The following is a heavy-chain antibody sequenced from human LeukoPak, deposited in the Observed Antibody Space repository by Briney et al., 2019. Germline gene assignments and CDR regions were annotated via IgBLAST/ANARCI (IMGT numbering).Heavy chain of an antibody. CDR3: AKDLGMGTRIDF. CDR1: GFTFSSFG. CDR2: IRYDGSNK. J-gene: IGHJ4*02. Sequence: GGSLTLSCAASGFTFSSFGMHWVRQAPGKGLEWVAFIRYDGSNKYYTDSVKGRFTISRDNSKNTLSLQMNSLRPEDTAVYYCAKDLGMGTRIDFRGQGSLVTVSS. V-gene: IGHV3-30*02. D-gene: IGHD5-24*01.